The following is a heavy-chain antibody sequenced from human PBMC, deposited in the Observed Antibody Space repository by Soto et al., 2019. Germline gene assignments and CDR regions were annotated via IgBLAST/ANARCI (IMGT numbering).Heavy chain of an antibody. CDR3: ARGLIKLEGGAFDI. J-gene: IGHJ3*02. CDR2: ISTDETNE. D-gene: IGHD3-16*01. CDR1: GLSFSNPV. Sequence: PGGSLRLSCAASGLSFSNPVIHWVRQAPGRGLEWVAVISTDETNEDYADSVKGRFTISRDNSKSTLYLQMNSLRAEDTAVYYCARGLIKLEGGAFDIWGQGTMVTVSS. V-gene: IGHV3-33*01.